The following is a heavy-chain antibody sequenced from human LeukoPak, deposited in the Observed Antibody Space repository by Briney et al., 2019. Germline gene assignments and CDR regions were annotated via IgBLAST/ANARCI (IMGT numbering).Heavy chain of an antibody. Sequence: ASVKVSCKASGYTFTSYAMHWVRQAPGQRLEWMGWINAGNGNTKYSQKFQGRVTITRDTSASTAYMELSSLRSEDTAVYYCARVYAIYEYNWFGPWGQGTLVTVSS. V-gene: IGHV1-3*01. CDR1: GYTFTSYA. CDR3: ARVYAIYEYNWFGP. D-gene: IGHD2-8*01. CDR2: INAGNGNT. J-gene: IGHJ5*02.